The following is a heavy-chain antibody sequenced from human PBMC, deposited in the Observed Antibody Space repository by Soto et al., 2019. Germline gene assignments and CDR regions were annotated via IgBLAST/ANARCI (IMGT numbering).Heavy chain of an antibody. Sequence: EVQLLESGGGLVQPGGSLRLSCAASGFTFSSYAMSWVRQAPGKGLEWVSVIRSSGDRTYYADSVKGRFTISRDNSKNTLYMQMNSLRAEDTAVYYCAKQQGPGPPYYYAMDVCGQGTTVTVSS. CDR3: AKQQGPGPPYYYAMDV. V-gene: IGHV3-23*01. CDR1: GFTFSSYA. J-gene: IGHJ6*02. CDR2: IRSSGDRT.